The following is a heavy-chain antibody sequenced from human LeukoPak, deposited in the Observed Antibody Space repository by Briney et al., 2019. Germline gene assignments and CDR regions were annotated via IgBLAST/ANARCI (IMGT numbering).Heavy chain of an antibody. CDR1: GYTFTGYY. J-gene: IGHJ5*02. Sequence: ASVKVSCKASGYTFTGYYMHWVRQAPGQGLEWMGRINPNSGGTNYAQKFQGRVTMTRDTSISTAYMELSRPRSDDTAVYYCARPIVVVPDNWFDPWGQGTLVTVSS. CDR2: INPNSGGT. CDR3: ARPIVVVPDNWFDP. V-gene: IGHV1-2*06. D-gene: IGHD2-2*01.